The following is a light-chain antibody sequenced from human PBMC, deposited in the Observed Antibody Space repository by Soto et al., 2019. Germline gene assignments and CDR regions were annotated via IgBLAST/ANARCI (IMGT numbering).Light chain of an antibody. CDR3: QQRYSTPPVT. V-gene: IGKV1-39*01. Sequence: DIQMTQSPSSLSASVGDRVTITCRASQSISSYLNWYQQKPGKAPKLLIYAESSLQSGVPSRFSGSGSGTDFTLTISSLQPEDFATYYCQQRYSTPPVTFGQGTKVEIK. J-gene: IGKJ1*01. CDR2: AES. CDR1: QSISSY.